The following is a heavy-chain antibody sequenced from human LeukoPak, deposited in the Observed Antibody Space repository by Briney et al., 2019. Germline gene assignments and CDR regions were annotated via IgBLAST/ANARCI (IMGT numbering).Heavy chain of an antibody. CDR3: ARALLGPFFDY. CDR1: GFTFSSYG. D-gene: IGHD2/OR15-2a*01. V-gene: IGHV3-33*01. CDR2: IWYDGSNK. Sequence: GGSLRLSCAASGFTFSSYGMHWVRQAPGKGLEWVAVIWYDGSNKYYADSVKGRFTISRDNSKNTLYLQMNSLRAEDTAVYYCARALLGPFFDYWGQGTLVTVSS. J-gene: IGHJ4*02.